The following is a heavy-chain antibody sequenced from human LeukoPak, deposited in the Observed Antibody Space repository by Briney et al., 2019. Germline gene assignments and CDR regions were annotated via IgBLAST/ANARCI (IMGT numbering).Heavy chain of an antibody. Sequence: GGSLGLSCAASGFTFSSYSMNWVRQAPGKGLEWVSSISSSSSYIYYADSVKGRFTISRDNAKNSLYLQMNSLRAEDTAVYYCAREDSSSRGRYYYYMDVWGKGTTVTVSS. CDR3: AREDSSSRGRYYYYMDV. V-gene: IGHV3-21*01. CDR2: ISSSSSYI. D-gene: IGHD6-13*01. J-gene: IGHJ6*03. CDR1: GFTFSSYS.